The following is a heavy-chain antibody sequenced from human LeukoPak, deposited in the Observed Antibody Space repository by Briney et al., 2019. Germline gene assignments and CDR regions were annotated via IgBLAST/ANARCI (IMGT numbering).Heavy chain of an antibody. J-gene: IGHJ4*02. V-gene: IGHV4-59*01. CDR2: IYYSGST. Sequence: SETLPLTCTVSGGSISSYYWSWIRQPPGKGLEWIGYIYYSGSTNYNPSLKSRVTISVDTSKNQFSLKLSSVTAADTAVYYCARVVDTAIGYWGQGTLVTVSS. CDR3: ARVVDTAIGY. D-gene: IGHD5-18*01. CDR1: GGSISSYY.